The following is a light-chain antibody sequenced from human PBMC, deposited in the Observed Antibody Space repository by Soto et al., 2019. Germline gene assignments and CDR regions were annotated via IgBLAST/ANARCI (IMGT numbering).Light chain of an antibody. V-gene: IGKV3-15*01. Sequence: DIVMTQSPATLSVSPGERATLSCRASQSVSSNLAWYQQKPGQAPRLLIYGASTRATGIPARFSGSGSGTEFTLTISSLQSEDFAVYYCQQYNNWPPWTFGQETKVEIK. CDR3: QQYNNWPPWT. CDR2: GAS. CDR1: QSVSSN. J-gene: IGKJ1*01.